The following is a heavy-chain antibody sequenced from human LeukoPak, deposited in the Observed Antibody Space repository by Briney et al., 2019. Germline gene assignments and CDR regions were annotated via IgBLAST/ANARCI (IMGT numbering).Heavy chain of an antibody. Sequence: PSETLSLTCAVYGGSFSGYYWSWIRQPPGKGLEWIGEINHSGSTNYNPSLKSRVTISVDTSKNQFYLKLSSVTAADTAVYYCARGLYDSSGYSQAVLDYWGQGTLVTVSS. CDR3: ARGLYDSSGYSQAVLDY. J-gene: IGHJ4*02. V-gene: IGHV4-34*01. D-gene: IGHD3-22*01. CDR1: GGSFSGYY. CDR2: INHSGST.